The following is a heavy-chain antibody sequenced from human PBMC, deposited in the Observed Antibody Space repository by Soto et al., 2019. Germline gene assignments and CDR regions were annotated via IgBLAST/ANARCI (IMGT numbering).Heavy chain of an antibody. J-gene: IGHJ5*02. CDR3: ARAGIAVAPLGFDP. D-gene: IGHD6-19*01. Sequence: GGSMGLSCAASGFTFKDYYMSWIRQAPGKGLEWVSYISSSGSTVYYADSVKGRFTISRDNAKNSLYLQMNSLRAEDTAVYYCARAGIAVAPLGFDPWGQGTLVTVSS. V-gene: IGHV3-11*01. CDR1: GFTFKDYY. CDR2: ISSSGSTV.